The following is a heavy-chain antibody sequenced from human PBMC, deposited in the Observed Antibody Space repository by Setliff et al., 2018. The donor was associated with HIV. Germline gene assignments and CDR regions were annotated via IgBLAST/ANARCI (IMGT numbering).Heavy chain of an antibody. J-gene: IGHJ4*02. CDR2: IQQHGSEI. CDR1: GYTFSSYW. Sequence: GESPKISCAASGYTFSSYWMAWVRQCPGKGLEWVANIQQHGSEIHYVASVEGRFTISRDNAKNSLYLQMNSLRAEDTAVYYCANMQWASNAWYSFDYWGQGALVTVSS. V-gene: IGHV3-7*05. CDR3: ANMQWASNAWYSFDY. D-gene: IGHD6-19*01.